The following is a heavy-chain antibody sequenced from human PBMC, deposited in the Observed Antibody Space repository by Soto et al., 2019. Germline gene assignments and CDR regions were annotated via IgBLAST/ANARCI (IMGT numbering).Heavy chain of an antibody. CDR1: GGTFSSYA. J-gene: IGHJ3*02. CDR2: IIPIFGTA. CDR3: AGGRGATTYDAFDI. Sequence: QVQLVQSGPEVKKPGSSVKVSCKASGGTFSSYAISWVRQAPGHGPEWMGGIIPIFGTANYAQKFQGRVTSTADESTSTAYMELSSLRSEDTAVYYCAGGRGATTYDAFDIWGQGTMVTVSS. V-gene: IGHV1-69*01. D-gene: IGHD1-26*01.